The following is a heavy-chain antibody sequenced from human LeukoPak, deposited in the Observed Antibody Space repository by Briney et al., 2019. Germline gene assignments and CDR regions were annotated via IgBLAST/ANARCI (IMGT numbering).Heavy chain of an antibody. V-gene: IGHV3-53*05. Sequence: GGSLRLSCAASGFTVSSNYMSWVRQAPGKGLEWVSVIYSGGSTYYADSVKGRFTISRDNSKNTLYLQMNSLRAEDTAVYYCARVVGATRGAFDIWGQGTMVTVSS. CDR2: IYSGGST. CDR1: GFTVSSNY. CDR3: ARVVGATRGAFDI. D-gene: IGHD1-26*01. J-gene: IGHJ3*02.